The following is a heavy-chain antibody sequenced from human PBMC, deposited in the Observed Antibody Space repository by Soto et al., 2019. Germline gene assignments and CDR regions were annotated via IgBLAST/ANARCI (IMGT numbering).Heavy chain of an antibody. CDR1: GYTFTGYY. D-gene: IGHD3-10*01. V-gene: IGHV1-2*04. J-gene: IGHJ4*02. CDR3: ARDGEYYYGSGSSAF. Sequence: QVQLVQSGAEVKKPGASVKVSCKASGYTFTGYYMHWVRQAPGQGLEWMGWINPNSGGTNYAQKFQGWVTMTRDTSISTAYMELSRLRSDDTAVYYCARDGEYYYGSGSSAFWGQGTLVTVSS. CDR2: INPNSGGT.